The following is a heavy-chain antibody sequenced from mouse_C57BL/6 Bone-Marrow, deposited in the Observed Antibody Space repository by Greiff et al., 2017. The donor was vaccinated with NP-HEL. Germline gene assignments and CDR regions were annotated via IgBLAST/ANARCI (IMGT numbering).Heavy chain of an antibody. CDR2: IDPNSGGT. J-gene: IGHJ2*01. CDR1: GYTFTNYW. D-gene: IGHD1-1*01. CDR3: ARYYYGSGYFDY. V-gene: IGHV1-72*01. Sequence: QVHVKQPGAELVKPGASVKLSCKASGYTFTNYWMHWVKQRPGRGLEWIGRIDPNSGGTKYKEKFKSKATFTVDKPSSTAYMQLSSLTSEDSAVYYCARYYYGSGYFDYGGRGTTLTGSS.